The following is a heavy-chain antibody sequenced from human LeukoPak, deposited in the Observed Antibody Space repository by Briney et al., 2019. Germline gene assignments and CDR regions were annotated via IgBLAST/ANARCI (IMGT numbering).Heavy chain of an antibody. CDR2: LSGSGGST. D-gene: IGHD6-19*01. CDR3: AKERDSSGWQSSFDY. J-gene: IGHJ4*02. Sequence: GGSLRLSCAASGFTFSSYAMSWVRQAPGKGLECVSPLSGSGGSTYYADSVKGRFTISRDNSKNTLFPQMNSLRAEDTAVYYCAKERDSSGWQSSFDYWGQGTLVTVSS. CDR1: GFTFSSYA. V-gene: IGHV3-23*01.